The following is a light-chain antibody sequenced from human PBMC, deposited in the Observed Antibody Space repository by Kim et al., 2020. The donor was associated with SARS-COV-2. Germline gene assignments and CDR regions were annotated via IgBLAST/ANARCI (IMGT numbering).Light chain of an antibody. Sequence: VSAGERATLSCRASQRVSSNLAWYQQKPGQAPRLLIYGASTRATGIPARFSGSGSGSEFTLTISSLQSEDFAVYYCQQYNNWPITFGQGTRLEIK. J-gene: IGKJ5*01. CDR1: QRVSSN. CDR3: QQYNNWPIT. CDR2: GAS. V-gene: IGKV3-15*01.